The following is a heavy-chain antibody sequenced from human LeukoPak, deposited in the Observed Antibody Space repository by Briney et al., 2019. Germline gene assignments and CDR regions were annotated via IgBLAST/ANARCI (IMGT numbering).Heavy chain of an antibody. CDR1: GFTFDDHA. Sequence: PGGSLRLSCAASGFTFDDHAMHWVRQAPGKGLERVSGISWNSGSIGYADSVKGRFTISRDNAKNSLCLQMNSLRIEDTGFYYCTRDMIRGVPDYIDYWSQGTLVIVSS. CDR3: TRDMIRGVPDYIDY. V-gene: IGHV3-9*01. D-gene: IGHD3-10*01. CDR2: ISWNSGSI. J-gene: IGHJ4*02.